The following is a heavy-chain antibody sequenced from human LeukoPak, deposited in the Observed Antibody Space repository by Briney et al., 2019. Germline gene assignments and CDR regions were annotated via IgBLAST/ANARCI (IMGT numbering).Heavy chain of an antibody. CDR2: IFHSGSA. V-gene: IGHV4-59*01. J-gene: IGHJ6*03. CDR1: GGSMSSYY. CDR3: ARGAFYDFWSAPSGYDYYMDV. Sequence: PSETLSLNCTVSGGSMSSYYWSWIRQPPGKGLEWIGYIFHSGSANYNPSLKSRVTISLDMSNNQFSLKLNSVTSADTAIYYCARGAFYDFWSAPSGYDYYMDVWGKGTTVTVSS. D-gene: IGHD3-3*01.